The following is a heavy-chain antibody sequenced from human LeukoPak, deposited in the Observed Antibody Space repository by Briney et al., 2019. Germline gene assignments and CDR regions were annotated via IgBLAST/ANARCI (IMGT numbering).Heavy chain of an antibody. CDR1: GFTFSSYS. CDR2: ISSSSSYI. V-gene: IGHV3-21*01. J-gene: IGHJ4*02. D-gene: IGHD3-3*01. Sequence: PAGSLRLSCAASGFTFSSYSMNWLRQAPGKELEWVSSISSSSSYIYYADSVKGRFTISRDNAKNSLYLQMNSLRAEDTAVYYCARDNRFLEWLLQYWGQGTLVTVSS. CDR3: ARDNRFLEWLLQY.